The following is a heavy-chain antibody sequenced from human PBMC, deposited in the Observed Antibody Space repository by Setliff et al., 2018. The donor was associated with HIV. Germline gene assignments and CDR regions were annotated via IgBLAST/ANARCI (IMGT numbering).Heavy chain of an antibody. CDR2: IIPIFGTA. Sequence: SVKVSCKASGGTFSSYAISWVRQAPGQGLEWMRGIIPIFGTANYAQKFQGRVTITTDESTSTAYMELSSLRSEDTAVYYCAREGRSGSYGRRNAFDIWGQGTMVTVSS. CDR3: AREGRSGSYGRRNAFDI. CDR1: GGTFSSYA. J-gene: IGHJ3*02. V-gene: IGHV1-69*05. D-gene: IGHD1-26*01.